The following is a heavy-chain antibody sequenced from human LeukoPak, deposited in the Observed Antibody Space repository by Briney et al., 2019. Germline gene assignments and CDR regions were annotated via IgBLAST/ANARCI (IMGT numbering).Heavy chain of an antibody. Sequence: GGTLRLSCAASGFAFSNYDMLWVRQAPGKGLEWGSAINTAADTSYPDSVKGRFTLSRENAKSTLYLQINSLTVRDTAVYYCVRAPPGTGWLIDPWGQGTLVAVSS. CDR1: GFAFSNYD. V-gene: IGHV3-13*04. D-gene: IGHD1-7*01. CDR2: INTAADT. J-gene: IGHJ5*02. CDR3: VRAPPGTGWLIDP.